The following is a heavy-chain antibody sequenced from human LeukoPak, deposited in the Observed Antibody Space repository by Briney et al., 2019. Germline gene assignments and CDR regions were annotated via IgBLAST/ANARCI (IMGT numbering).Heavy chain of an antibody. V-gene: IGHV3-9*01. CDR1: GFTFDDYA. CDR2: ISWNSGSI. D-gene: IGHD3-22*01. CDR3: AKDSSGYYSGLNY. Sequence: PGGSLRLSCAASGFTFDDYAMHWVRQAPGKGLEWVSGISWNSGSIGYADSVKARFTISRDNAKNSLYLQMNSLRAEDAALYYCAKDSSGYYSGLNYWGQGTLVTVSS. J-gene: IGHJ4*02.